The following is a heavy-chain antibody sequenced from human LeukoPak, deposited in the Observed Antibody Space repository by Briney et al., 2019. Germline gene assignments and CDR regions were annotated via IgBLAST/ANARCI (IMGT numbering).Heavy chain of an antibody. D-gene: IGHD3-16*01. V-gene: IGHV4-4*02. CDR1: GGSISSSNW. Sequence: SETLSLTCAVSGGSISSSNWWSWVRQPPGKGLEWIGEIYHSGSTNYNPSLKSRVTISVDKSKNQFSLKLSSVTAADTAVYYRAREGGKHPPRGFDYGGKEPLVTVS. CDR3: AREGGKHPPRGFDY. CDR2: IYHSGST. J-gene: IGHJ4*02.